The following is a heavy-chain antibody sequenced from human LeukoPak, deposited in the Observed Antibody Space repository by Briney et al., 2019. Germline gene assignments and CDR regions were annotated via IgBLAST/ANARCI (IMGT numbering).Heavy chain of an antibody. CDR3: AKDLRGRGRAYYFDY. CDR1: GFTFSSYA. CDR2: ISGSGGST. Sequence: PGGSLRLSCAASGFTFSSYAMSWVRQAPGKGLEWVSAISGSGGSTYYADSVKGRFTISRDNSKNTLYLQMNSLRAEDTAVYYCAKDLRGRGRAYYFDYWGQGTLVTVSS. J-gene: IGHJ4*02. V-gene: IGHV3-23*01.